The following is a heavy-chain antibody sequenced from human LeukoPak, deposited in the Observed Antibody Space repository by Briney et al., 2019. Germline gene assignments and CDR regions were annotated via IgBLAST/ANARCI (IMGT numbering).Heavy chain of an antibody. CDR2: ISYDGSNK. CDR1: GFTFSSYG. CDR3: ANWKIGMDY. V-gene: IGHV3-30*18. D-gene: IGHD1-1*01. Sequence: GGSLRLSCAASGFTFSSYGMHWVRQAPGKGLEWMAVISYDGSNKYYADSVKGRFTISRDNSKNTLYLQMNSLKAEDTAVYYCANWKIGMDYWGQGTLVTVSS. J-gene: IGHJ4*02.